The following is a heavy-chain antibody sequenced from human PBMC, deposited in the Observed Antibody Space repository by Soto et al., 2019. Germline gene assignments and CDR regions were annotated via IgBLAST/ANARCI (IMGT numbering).Heavy chain of an antibody. CDR2: IYYSGST. J-gene: IGHJ6*02. D-gene: IGHD3-3*01. CDR3: ARVIDYDFWSGYYYGMDV. CDR1: GGSISSYY. V-gene: IGHV4-59*01. Sequence: PSETLSLTCTVSGGSISSYYWSWIRQPPGKGLEWIGYIYYSGSTNYNPSLKSRVTISVDTSKNQFSLKLSSVTAADTAVYYCARVIDYDFWSGYYYGMDVWGQGTTVTVPS.